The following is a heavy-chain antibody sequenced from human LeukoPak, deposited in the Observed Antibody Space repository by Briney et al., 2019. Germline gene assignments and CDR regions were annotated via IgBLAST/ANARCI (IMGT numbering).Heavy chain of an antibody. D-gene: IGHD2-2*01. CDR1: GLSFTTYW. CDR3: ARRKGCSGTSCPPDY. Sequence: GESLKISCQGSGLSFTTYWLGWVRQMPGKGLGGMGIIYPGDSDTRYSPSFPGQVTMSADKSISTAYLQWSSLKAADTAMYYCARRKGCSGTSCPPDYWGQGTLVTVSS. J-gene: IGHJ4*02. V-gene: IGHV5-51*01. CDR2: IYPGDSDT.